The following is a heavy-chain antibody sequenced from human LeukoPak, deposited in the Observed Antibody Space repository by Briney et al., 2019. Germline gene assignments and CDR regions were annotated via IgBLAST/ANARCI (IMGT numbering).Heavy chain of an antibody. CDR3: ARGNGSGSFWRYYMDV. J-gene: IGHJ6*03. CDR1: GFTFSSYW. Sequence: GGSLRLSCAASGFTFSSYWMHWVRQAPGKGLVWVSRINSDGSSTSYADSVKGRFTISRDNAKNTLYLQMNSLRAEDTAVYYCARGNGSGSFWRYYMDVWGKGTTVTISS. CDR2: INSDGSST. D-gene: IGHD3-10*01. V-gene: IGHV3-74*01.